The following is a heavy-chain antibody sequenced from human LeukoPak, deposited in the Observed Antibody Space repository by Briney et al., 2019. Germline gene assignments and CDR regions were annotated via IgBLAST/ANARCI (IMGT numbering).Heavy chain of an antibody. V-gene: IGHV3-23*01. CDR1: GFTFSSYA. J-gene: IGHJ4*02. CDR3: AKGYRYSSSSNYFDY. CDR2: ISGSGGST. D-gene: IGHD6-6*01. Sequence: GGSLRLSCAASGFTFSSYAISWVRQAPGKGLEWVSAISGSGGSTYYADSVKGRFTISRDNSKNTLYLQMNSLRAEDTAVYYCAKGYRYSSSSNYFDYWGQGTLVTVSS.